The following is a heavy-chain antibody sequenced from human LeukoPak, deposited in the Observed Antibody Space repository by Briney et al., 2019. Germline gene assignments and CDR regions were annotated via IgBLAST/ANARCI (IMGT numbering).Heavy chain of an antibody. J-gene: IGHJ4*02. Sequence: GGSLRLSCAPSGFSFSVYEMHWVRQAPGKGVEWISDISSSGTTTYYADSVKGRFTISRDNAKNTLYLQINSLRAEDTAVYYCTTLTGASNFDYWGQGTLVTVSS. D-gene: IGHD7-27*01. V-gene: IGHV3-48*03. CDR2: ISSSGTTT. CDR3: TTLTGASNFDY. CDR1: GFSFSVYE.